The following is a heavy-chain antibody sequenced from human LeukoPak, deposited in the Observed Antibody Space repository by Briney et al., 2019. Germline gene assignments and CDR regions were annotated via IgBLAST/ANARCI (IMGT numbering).Heavy chain of an antibody. CDR1: GYTFTGYY. Sequence: ASVKVSCKASGYTFTGYYMHWVRQAPGQGLEWMGWINPNSGGTNYAQKFQGWVTMTRDTSISIAYMELSRLRSDDTAVYYCARDLPEDYGDYYYYGMDVWGQGTTVTVSS. D-gene: IGHD4-17*01. CDR2: INPNSGGT. CDR3: ARDLPEDYGDYYYYGMDV. V-gene: IGHV1-2*04. J-gene: IGHJ6*02.